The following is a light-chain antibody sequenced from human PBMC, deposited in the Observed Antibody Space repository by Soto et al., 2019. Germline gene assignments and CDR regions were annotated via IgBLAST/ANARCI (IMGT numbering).Light chain of an antibody. CDR1: QCIRND. CDR2: AAS. J-gene: IGKJ1*01. CDR3: LQLYNFSWT. V-gene: IGKV1-6*01. Sequence: AIQMTKSPYSLSAYVGDRVTISGRASQCIRNDLAWYQQKPGRAPKRLIFAASNVQSGFPSRFSCSGSVTDFTLPISSLQPEDFSTYYCLQLYNFSWTFGQGTKVDIK.